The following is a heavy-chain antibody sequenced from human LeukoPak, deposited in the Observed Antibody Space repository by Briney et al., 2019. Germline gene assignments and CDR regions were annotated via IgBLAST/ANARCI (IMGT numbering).Heavy chain of an antibody. CDR1: GYTFTGYY. CDR3: ASQDVGAAAGSVDY. V-gene: IGHV1-2*02. J-gene: IGHJ4*02. D-gene: IGHD6-13*01. CDR2: INPNSGGT. Sequence: ASVKVSCKASGYTFTGYYMHWVRQAPGQGLEWMGWINPNSGGTNYAQKFQGRVTMTRDTSISAAYMELSRLRSDDTAVYYCASQDVGAAAGSVDYWGQGTLVPVSS.